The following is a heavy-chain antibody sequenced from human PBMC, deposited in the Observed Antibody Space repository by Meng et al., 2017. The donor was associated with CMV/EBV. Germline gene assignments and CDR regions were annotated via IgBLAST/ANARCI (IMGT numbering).Heavy chain of an antibody. J-gene: IGHJ3*02. CDR2: ISSSSSYI. V-gene: IGHV3-11*06. CDR3: ARAPIRERVIGDAFDI. D-gene: IGHD2-21*01. Sequence: GESLKISCAASGFTVSDYYMSWIRQAPGKGLEWVSSISSSSSYIYYADSVKGRFTISRDNAKNSLYLQMNSLRAEHAAVYYCARAPIRERVIGDAFDIWGQGTMVTVSS. CDR1: GFTVSDYY.